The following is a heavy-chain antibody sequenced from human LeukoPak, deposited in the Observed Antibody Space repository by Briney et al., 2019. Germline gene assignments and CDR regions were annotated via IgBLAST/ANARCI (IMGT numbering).Heavy chain of an antibody. CDR1: GGSISSYY. CDR3: ARDQLLWFGESYFDY. CDR2: IYTSGST. V-gene: IGHV4-4*07. Sequence: PSETLSLTCTVSGGSISSYYWSWIRQPAGKGLEWIGRIYTSGSTNYNPSLKSRVTMSVDTSKNQFSLKLSSVTAADTAVYYCARDQLLWFGESYFDYWGQGTLVTVSS. J-gene: IGHJ4*02. D-gene: IGHD3-10*01.